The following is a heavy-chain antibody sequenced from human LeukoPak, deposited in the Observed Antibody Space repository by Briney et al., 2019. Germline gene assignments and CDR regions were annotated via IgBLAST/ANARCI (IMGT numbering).Heavy chain of an antibody. CDR2: ISGSGGNT. J-gene: IGHJ1*01. CDR3: AGDRRYDSSGYFQH. V-gene: IGHV3-23*01. D-gene: IGHD3-22*01. CDR1: GFTFSIYA. Sequence: GGSLRLSCAASGFTFSIYAVSWVRQAPGKGLEWVSAISGSGGNTYYADSVKGRFTISRDNSKTMLYLQMNSLRVEDTAVYYCAGDRRYDSSGYFQHWGQGTLVTVSS.